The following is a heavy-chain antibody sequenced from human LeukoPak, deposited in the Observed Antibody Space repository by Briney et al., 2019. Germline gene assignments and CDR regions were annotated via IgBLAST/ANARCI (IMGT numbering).Heavy chain of an antibody. CDR3: ARTPWGSLDY. J-gene: IGHJ4*02. V-gene: IGHV3-7*01. D-gene: IGHD7-27*01. CDR2: IKQDGSEK. Sequence: GGSLRLSCAASGFTFSSYAMSWVRHTPGKGLECVANIKQDGSEKYYVDSVKGRFTISRDNAKNSLYLQMNSLRAEDAAVYYCARTPWGSLDYWGQGTLVTVSS. CDR1: GFTFSSYA.